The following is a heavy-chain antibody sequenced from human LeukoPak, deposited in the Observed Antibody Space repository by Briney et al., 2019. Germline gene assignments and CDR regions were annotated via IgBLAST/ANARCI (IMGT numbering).Heavy chain of an antibody. CDR3: ARAVYYYGSGSYYNLYYFDY. CDR2: TYYRSKWYN. V-gene: IGHV6-1*01. D-gene: IGHD3-10*01. Sequence: SQTLSLTCAISGGSVSSNSAAWNWIRQSPSRGLEWLGRTYYRSKWYNDYAVSVKSRITINPDTSKNQFSLQLNSVTPEDTAVYYCARAVYYYGSGSYYNLYYFDYWGQGTLVTVSS. J-gene: IGHJ4*02. CDR1: GGSVSSNSAA.